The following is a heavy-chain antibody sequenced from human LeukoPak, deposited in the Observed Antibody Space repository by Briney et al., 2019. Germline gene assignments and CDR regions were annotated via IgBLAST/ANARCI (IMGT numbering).Heavy chain of an antibody. CDR2: MNPNSGNT. CDR1: GYTFTSYD. J-gene: IGHJ6*02. CDR3: ARGRGPRVLRYFDWSLGVVSYGMDV. D-gene: IGHD3-9*01. V-gene: IGHV1-8*01. Sequence: ASVKVSCRASGYTFTSYDINWVRQATGQGLEWMGWMNPNSGNTGYAQKFQGRVTMTRNTSISTAYMELSSLRSEDTAVYYCARGRGPRVLRYFDWSLGVVSYGMDVWGQGTTVTVSS.